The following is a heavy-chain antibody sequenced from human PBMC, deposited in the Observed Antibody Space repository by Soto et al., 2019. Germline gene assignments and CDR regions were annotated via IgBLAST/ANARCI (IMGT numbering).Heavy chain of an antibody. J-gene: IGHJ4*02. CDR1: GYSFTSYW. Sequence: GESLKISCKGSGYSFTSYWISWVRQMPGKGLEWMGRIDPSGSYTNYSPSFQGHVTISADKSISTAYLQWSSLKASDTAMYYCARRRYSSSSGHYFDYWGQGTLVTVSS. CDR3: ARRRYSSSSGHYFDY. CDR2: IDPSGSYT. D-gene: IGHD6-6*01. V-gene: IGHV5-10-1*01.